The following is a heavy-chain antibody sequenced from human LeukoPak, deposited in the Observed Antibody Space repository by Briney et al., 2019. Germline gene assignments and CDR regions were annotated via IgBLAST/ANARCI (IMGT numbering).Heavy chain of an antibody. J-gene: IGHJ4*02. CDR1: GGSFSANY. D-gene: IGHD3-10*01. CDR3: ATHYGSESYYDY. Sequence: SETLSLTCGVYGGSFSANYWTWIRQPPGKGLERIGEINHRGSKTYNPSLKSRVTISVDTSKNQFSLKVNSVTAADTAVYYCATHYGSESYYDYWGQGTLVTVSS. CDR2: INHRGSK. V-gene: IGHV4-34*01.